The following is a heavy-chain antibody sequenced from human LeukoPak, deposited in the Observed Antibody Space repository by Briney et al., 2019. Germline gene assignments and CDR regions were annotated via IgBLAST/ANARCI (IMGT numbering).Heavy chain of an antibody. CDR2: ITGDCKYI. CDR1: GFIFKTYT. Sequence: GGSLRLSCAASGFIFKTYTMTWVRQAPGKGLEWVSSITGDCKYITYADSVKGRFTISRDNAKNSHYLQVASLRGDDTATYYCAREGNDYYYDQWGQGTLVTVSP. J-gene: IGHJ4*02. V-gene: IGHV3-21*01. CDR3: AREGNDYYYDQ. D-gene: IGHD3-16*01.